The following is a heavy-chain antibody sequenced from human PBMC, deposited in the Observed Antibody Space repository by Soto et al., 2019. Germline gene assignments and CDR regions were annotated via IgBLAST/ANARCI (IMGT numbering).Heavy chain of an antibody. V-gene: IGHV3-74*03. CDR2: INPDGSST. CDR1: GFTFSTYW. D-gene: IGHD3-10*01. J-gene: IGHJ4*02. Sequence: EVQLVESGGGLVQPGGSLRLSCAASGFTFSTYWMHWVRQAPGKGLLWVSRINPDGSSTTYADFVKGRFTISRDNAKNTLYLQMNSLRAGDTAVYYCVRVMVRGDVFHYWGQGALVTVSS. CDR3: VRVMVRGDVFHY.